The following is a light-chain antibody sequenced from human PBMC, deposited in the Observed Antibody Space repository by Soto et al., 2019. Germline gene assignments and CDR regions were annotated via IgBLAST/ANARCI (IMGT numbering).Light chain of an antibody. J-gene: IGLJ1*01. CDR2: DVS. V-gene: IGLV2-14*03. Sequence: QSVLTQPASVSGSPGQSISISCTGTSSDVGAYNYISWYQQHPGKAPKLIIYDVSNRPSGVSSRFSGSKSGNTASLTSSGLQAEDGADYYCSAYTITSPYVFGTGTRVTGL. CDR1: SSDVGAYNY. CDR3: SAYTITSPYV.